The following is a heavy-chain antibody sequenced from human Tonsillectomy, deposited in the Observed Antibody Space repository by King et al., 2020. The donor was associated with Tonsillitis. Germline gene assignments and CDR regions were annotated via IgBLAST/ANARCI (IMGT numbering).Heavy chain of an antibody. J-gene: IGHJ4*02. CDR1: GFSFSSHS. CDR2: ISSTSRYI. CDR3: ARDYAGTIVIPAANDY. V-gene: IGHV3-21*01. D-gene: IGHD2-2*01. Sequence: VQLVESGGGLVKPGGSLSLSCAASGFSFSSHSMNWVRQAPGKGLEWVSSISSTSRYIHYADSVRGRFTVSRDNAKNSLYLQMNSLRAEDTAVYYCARDYAGTIVIPAANDYWGQGTLVTVSS.